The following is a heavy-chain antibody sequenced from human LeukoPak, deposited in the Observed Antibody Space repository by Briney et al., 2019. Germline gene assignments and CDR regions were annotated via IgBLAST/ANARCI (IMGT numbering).Heavy chain of an antibody. V-gene: IGHV3-74*01. CDR2: INPDGTAA. CDR3: AKGSNFAFDN. CDR1: GFSFSNFW. Sequence: GGSLRLSCAASGFSFSNFWMHWVRQAPGMGLVWVSQINPDGTAALYADSVKGRFTISRDNANSTLYLQMNTLRADDTAVYYCAKGSNFAFDNWGQGILVTVSS. D-gene: IGHD1-1*01. J-gene: IGHJ4*02.